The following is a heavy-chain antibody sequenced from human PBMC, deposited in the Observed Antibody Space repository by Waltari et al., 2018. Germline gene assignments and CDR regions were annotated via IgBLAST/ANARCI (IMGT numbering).Heavy chain of an antibody. D-gene: IGHD3-16*01. CDR3: ARGGIGGGPTNY. CDR2: IDSGGST. V-gene: IGHV3-53*01. Sequence: EVQLVESGGGLIQPGGSLRLCCAASGLPVSSNYMSWVRQAAGKGLEWFSFIDSGGSTYYADSVKGRFTISRDNSKNTLYLQMNSLRAEDTALYYWARGGIGGGPTNYWGQGTLVTVSS. J-gene: IGHJ4*02. CDR1: GLPVSSNY.